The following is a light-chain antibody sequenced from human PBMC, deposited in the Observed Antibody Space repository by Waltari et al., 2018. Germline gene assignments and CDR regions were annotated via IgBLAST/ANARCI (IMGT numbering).Light chain of an antibody. CDR1: SSHVRGYHY. J-gene: IGLJ2*01. CDR3: SSDVSSDTLEL. Sequence: HSALTQPPSVSGSPGQSTTISCTGTSSHVRGYHYVSCYQQHPGKAPKLMIFDFSNRPSGVSSRFSGSNSGNTASLTISWLQAEDEADYYCSSDVSSDTLELFGGGTSLTVL. V-gene: IGLV2-14*03. CDR2: DFS.